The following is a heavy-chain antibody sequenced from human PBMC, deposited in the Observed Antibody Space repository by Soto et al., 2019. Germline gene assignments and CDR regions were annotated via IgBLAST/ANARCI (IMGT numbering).Heavy chain of an antibody. J-gene: IGHJ4*02. CDR1: GFTFSAYV. Sequence: GGSLRLSCAASGFTFSAYVMSWVRQAPGKGLEWVSSITNSGGGTYYADSVKGRFTVSRDNSKNTVYLQMNSLRDEDTAVYYCAKLTAAWGQGTLVTVSS. D-gene: IGHD6-13*01. CDR3: AKLTAA. CDR2: ITNSGGGT. V-gene: IGHV3-23*01.